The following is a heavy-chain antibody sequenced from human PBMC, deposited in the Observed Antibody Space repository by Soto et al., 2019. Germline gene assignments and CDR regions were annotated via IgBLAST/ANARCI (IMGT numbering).Heavy chain of an antibody. CDR2: IIPIFGTA. CDR3: ASPGLALATMVRGARDYYGMDV. CDR1: GGTFSSYA. V-gene: IGHV1-69*01. D-gene: IGHD3-10*01. Sequence: QVQLVQSGAEVKKPGSSVKVSCKASGGTFSSYAISWVRQAPGQGLEWMGGIIPIFGTANYAQKFQGRVTSTADESTSTAYMERSSLRSEDTAVYYCASPGLALATMVRGARDYYGMDVWGQGTTVTVSS. J-gene: IGHJ6*02.